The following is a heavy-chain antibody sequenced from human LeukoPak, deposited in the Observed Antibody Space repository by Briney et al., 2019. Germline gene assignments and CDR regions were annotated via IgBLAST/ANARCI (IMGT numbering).Heavy chain of an antibody. J-gene: IGHJ4*02. CDR2: IKQDGSEK. V-gene: IGHV3-7*01. CDR3: ARARTDSSGYYRWGNYFDY. CDR1: GFTFSSYW. D-gene: IGHD3-22*01. Sequence: GGSLRLSCAASGFTFSSYWMSWVRQAPGKGLEWVANIKQDGSEKYYVDSVKGRFTISRDNAKTSLYLQMNSLRAEDTAVYYCARARTDSSGYYRWGNYFDYWGQGTLVTVSS.